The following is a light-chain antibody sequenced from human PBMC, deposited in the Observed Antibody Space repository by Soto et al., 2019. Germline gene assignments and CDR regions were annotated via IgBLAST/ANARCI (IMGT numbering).Light chain of an antibody. CDR3: SSYTNINTRACV. Sequence: QSALAQPASVSGSPGQSITISCTGTSDDVGAYNSVSWYQQHPGKAPKLIIYEVTDRPSGVSNRFSGSKSGNTASLTISGLQAEDEAEYYCSSYTNINTRACVFGTGTKLTVL. CDR1: SDDVGAYNS. V-gene: IGLV2-14*01. CDR2: EVT. J-gene: IGLJ1*01.